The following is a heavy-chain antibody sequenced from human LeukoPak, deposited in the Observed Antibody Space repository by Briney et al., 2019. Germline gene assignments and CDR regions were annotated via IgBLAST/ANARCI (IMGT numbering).Heavy chain of an antibody. CDR2: ISWNSGSI. CDR3: ARDGGDYGSGSYYAY. J-gene: IGHJ4*02. CDR1: GFTFDDYA. V-gene: IGHV3-9*01. D-gene: IGHD3-10*01. Sequence: PGGSLRLSCAASGFTFDDYAMHWVRQAPGKGLEWVSGISWNSGSIGYADSVKGRFTISRDNAKKSLYLQMDSLRAEDTAVYYCARDGGDYGSGSYYAYWGQGTLVTVSS.